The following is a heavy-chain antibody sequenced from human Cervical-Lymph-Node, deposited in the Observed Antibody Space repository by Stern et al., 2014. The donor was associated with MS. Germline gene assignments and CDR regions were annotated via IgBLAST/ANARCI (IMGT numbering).Heavy chain of an antibody. CDR3: ARANYDFWSGNSAFQRYYYGMDV. CDR2: ISRTRSTI. D-gene: IGHD3-3*01. J-gene: IGHJ6*02. Sequence: VQLVESGGGLVQPGGSLRLSCAASGFTFSSYSMNWVRQAPGKGLAWISYISRTRSTISYADSVKGRFTISRDNAKNSLYLQMNSLRDEDTAVYYCARANYDFWSGNSAFQRYYYGMDVWGQGTTVTVSS. CDR1: GFTFSSYS. V-gene: IGHV3-48*02.